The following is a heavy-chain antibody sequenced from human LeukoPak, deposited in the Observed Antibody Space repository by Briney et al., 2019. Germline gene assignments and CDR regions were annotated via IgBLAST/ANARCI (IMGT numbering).Heavy chain of an antibody. CDR2: INQEESRK. V-gene: IGHV3-7*01. Sequence: PGGSLGLSCAASGFASSSHWMNWVRQAPGKGLEWVAIINQEESRKSSADSVKGRFTISRDNAKNLLYLQMNSLRAEDTAVYYCAREPGWGALDHWGQGTLVTVS. CDR1: GFASSSHW. J-gene: IGHJ4*02. CDR3: AREPGWGALDH. D-gene: IGHD3-16*01.